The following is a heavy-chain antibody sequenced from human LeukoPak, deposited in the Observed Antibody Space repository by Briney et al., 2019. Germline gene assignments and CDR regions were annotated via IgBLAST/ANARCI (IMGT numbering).Heavy chain of an antibody. D-gene: IGHD6-13*01. CDR2: ITHIGST. CDR1: GGSFSGYY. V-gene: IGHV4-34*01. CDR3: ARVKAAAGS. J-gene: IGHJ4*02. Sequence: SETLSLTYAVYGGSFSGYYWSWTRQPPGKGLEWIGEITHIGSTNYNPSLKSRVTISLETFKNQFSLMLSSATSADTAVYYFARVKAAAGSWGQGTLVTVSS.